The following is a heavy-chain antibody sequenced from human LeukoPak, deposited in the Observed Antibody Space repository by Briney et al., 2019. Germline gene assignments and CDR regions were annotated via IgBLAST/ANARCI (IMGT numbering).Heavy chain of an antibody. J-gene: IGHJ4*02. D-gene: IGHD3-3*01. Sequence: PGGSLRLSCAASGSTFSSYSMNWVRQAPGKGLEWVSGLSGSGGSTYYADSVKGRFTISRDNSKNTLYLQMNSLRAEDTAVYYCAKGTVFGVVRSGGLDYWGQGTLVTVSS. CDR2: LSGSGGST. CDR1: GSTFSSYS. CDR3: AKGTVFGVVRSGGLDY. V-gene: IGHV3-23*01.